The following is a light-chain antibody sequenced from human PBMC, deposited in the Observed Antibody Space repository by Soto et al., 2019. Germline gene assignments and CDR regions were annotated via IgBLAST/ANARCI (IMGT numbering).Light chain of an antibody. CDR1: QDISSH. Sequence: DIPLTQSPSFLSASVGGRVTITCRASQDISSHLAWYQQKPGKAPKLLIYAASTLQSGVPSGFGGSGSGTEFTLTITSLQPEDFATYYCQQVKTYPLTFGGGTKVEIK. CDR2: AAS. V-gene: IGKV1-9*01. J-gene: IGKJ4*01. CDR3: QQVKTYPLT.